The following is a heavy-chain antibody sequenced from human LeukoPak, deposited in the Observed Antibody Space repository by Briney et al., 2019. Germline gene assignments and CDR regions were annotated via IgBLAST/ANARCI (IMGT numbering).Heavy chain of an antibody. CDR1: GYSFTSNW. Sequence: GESLKISCKVSGYSFTSNWIGWVRQMPGKGLEWMGIIYPADSDTRYSPSFQGQDTISVDKSISTAYLQWSSLKASDTAMYYCARPPFIWGQGTMVTVSS. CDR3: ARPPFI. CDR2: IYPADSDT. J-gene: IGHJ3*02. V-gene: IGHV5-51*01.